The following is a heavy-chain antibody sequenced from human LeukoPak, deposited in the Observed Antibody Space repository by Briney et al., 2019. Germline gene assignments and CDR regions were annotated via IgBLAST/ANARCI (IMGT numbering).Heavy chain of an antibody. D-gene: IGHD3-10*01. CDR2: ISGNGGTT. CDR3: ARRIYGSGNYDGY. CDR1: GFTFSSYG. V-gene: IGHV3-23*01. Sequence: GGSLRLSCAVSGFTFSSYGMSWVRQVPGKGLEWVSAISGNGGTTNYADSVKGRFTISRDNSKNMLYLQMNSLRAEDTAVYYCARRIYGSGNYDGYWGQGTLVTVSS. J-gene: IGHJ4*02.